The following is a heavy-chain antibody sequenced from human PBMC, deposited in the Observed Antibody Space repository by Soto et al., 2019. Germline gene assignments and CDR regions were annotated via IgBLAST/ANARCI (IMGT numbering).Heavy chain of an antibody. J-gene: IGHJ4*02. CDR3: ARDSGYSYALIRVGFDY. CDR1: GLTFISYW. Sequence: EVQLVESGGGLVQPGGSLRLSCAASGLTFISYWMSWVRQAPGKGLEWVANIKQDGSEKYYVDSVKGRFTISRDNAKNSLYLQMNSLRAEDTAVYYCARDSGYSYALIRVGFDYWGQGTLVTVSS. D-gene: IGHD5-18*01. V-gene: IGHV3-7*03. CDR2: IKQDGSEK.